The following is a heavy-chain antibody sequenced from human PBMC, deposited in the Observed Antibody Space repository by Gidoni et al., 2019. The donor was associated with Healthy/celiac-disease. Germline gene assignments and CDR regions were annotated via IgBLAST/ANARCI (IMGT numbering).Heavy chain of an antibody. V-gene: IGHV3-23*01. CDR3: AKKGSGSYWNSFYFDY. CDR2: MSGSGGRT. CDR1: GFTFISYA. D-gene: IGHD1-26*01. J-gene: IGHJ4*02. Sequence: EVQLLESGGGLVQPRGSLILSCAASGFTFISYAMSWVRQAQGKGLEWVSAMSGSGGRTYYADSVKGRFTISRENSKNTMYLKMNSLRAEDTAVYYCAKKGSGSYWNSFYFDYWGQGTLVTVSS.